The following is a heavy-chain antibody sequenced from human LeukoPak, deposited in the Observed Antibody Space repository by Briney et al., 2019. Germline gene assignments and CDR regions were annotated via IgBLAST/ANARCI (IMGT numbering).Heavy chain of an antibody. CDR3: ARLASWFDP. J-gene: IGHJ5*02. CDR2: IYYSGST. V-gene: IGHV4-59*08. Sequence: SETLSLTCTVSGGSISSYYWSWIRQPPGKGLEWIGYIYYSGSTNYNPSLKSRVTISVDTSKNQFSLKLSSVTAADTAVYYCARLASWFDPWGQGTLVTVSS. CDR1: GGSISSYY.